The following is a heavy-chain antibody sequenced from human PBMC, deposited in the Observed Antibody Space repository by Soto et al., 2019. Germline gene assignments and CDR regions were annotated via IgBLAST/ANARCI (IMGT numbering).Heavy chain of an antibody. CDR2: IYYSGST. D-gene: IGHD6-13*01. CDR3: ARPAAAAEVDPFDY. Sequence: QLQLQESGPGLVKPSETLSLTCTVSGRSISSSSYYWGWIRQPPGKGLEWIGSIYYSGSTYYNPSLKSSITKSVDTSKKQFSLNLSSVTAADTAVYYCARPAAAAEVDPFDYWGQGTLVTVSS. CDR1: GRSISSSSYY. J-gene: IGHJ4*02. V-gene: IGHV4-39*01.